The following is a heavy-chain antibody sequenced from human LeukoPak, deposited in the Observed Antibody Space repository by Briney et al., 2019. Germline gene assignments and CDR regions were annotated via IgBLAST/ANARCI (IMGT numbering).Heavy chain of an antibody. Sequence: ASETLSLTCTVSGGSVSSGSYYWGWIRQPPGKGLEWIGSIYYSGSTYYNPSLKSRVTISVDTSKNQFSLKLSSVTAADTAVYYCARRSCSSTSCYAVIDYYFDYWGQGTLVTVSS. V-gene: IGHV4-39*01. CDR3: ARRSCSSTSCYAVIDYYFDY. D-gene: IGHD2-2*01. CDR2: IYYSGST. CDR1: GGSVSSGSYY. J-gene: IGHJ4*02.